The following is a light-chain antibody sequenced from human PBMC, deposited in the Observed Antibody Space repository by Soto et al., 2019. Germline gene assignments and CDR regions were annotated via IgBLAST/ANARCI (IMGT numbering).Light chain of an antibody. V-gene: IGKV3D-7*01. CDR1: QSVSSSY. J-gene: IGKJ1*01. CDR3: QQDYNLPPWT. CDR2: GAS. Sequence: PGERVTLSCRASQSVSSSYLTWYQQKPGQAPRLLIYGASTRATSIPARFSGSGSGTDFTLTISSLQPEDFAVYYGQQDYNLPPWTFGQGTKVEIK.